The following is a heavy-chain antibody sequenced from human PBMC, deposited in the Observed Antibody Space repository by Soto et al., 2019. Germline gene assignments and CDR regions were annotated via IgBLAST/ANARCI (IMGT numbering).Heavy chain of an antibody. CDR2: ISAYNGNT. J-gene: IGHJ3*02. CDR3: ARVFSPQYFDWLLSPPHDTFDI. D-gene: IGHD3-9*01. Sequence: TSVKLSCKASGYTFTSYGIIWVRQAPGQGLEWMGWISAYNGNTNYAQKLQGRVTMTTDTSTSTAYMELRSLRSDDTAVYYCARVFSPQYFDWLLSPPHDTFDIWGQGTMVTVSS. V-gene: IGHV1-18*01. CDR1: GYTFTSYG.